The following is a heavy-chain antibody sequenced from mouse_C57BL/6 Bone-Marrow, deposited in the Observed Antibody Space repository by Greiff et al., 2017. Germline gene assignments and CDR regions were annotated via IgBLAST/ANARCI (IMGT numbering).Heavy chain of an antibody. CDR3: ARGDYGYDEAY. Sequence: VHVKQSGPELVKPGASVKISCKASGYTFTDYYMNWVKQSHGKSLEWIGDINPNNGGTSYNQKFKGKATLTVDKSSSTAYMELRSLTSEDSAVYYCARGDYGYDEAYWGQGTLVTVSA. J-gene: IGHJ3*01. V-gene: IGHV1-26*01. CDR2: INPNNGGT. D-gene: IGHD2-2*01. CDR1: GYTFTDYY.